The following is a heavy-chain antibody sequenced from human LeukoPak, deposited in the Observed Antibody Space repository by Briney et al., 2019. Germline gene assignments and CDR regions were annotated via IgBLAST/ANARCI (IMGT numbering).Heavy chain of an antibody. Sequence: PSETLSLTCTVSGGSISSHYWSWIRQPPGKGLEWIGYIYYSGSTNYNPSLKSRVTLSVDTSRNQFSLNLSSVTAADTAVYYCVREYCSGGSCSGLNWFDPWGQGTLVTVSS. CDR2: IYYSGST. CDR3: VREYCSGGSCSGLNWFDP. CDR1: GGSISSHY. D-gene: IGHD2-15*01. V-gene: IGHV4-59*11. J-gene: IGHJ5*02.